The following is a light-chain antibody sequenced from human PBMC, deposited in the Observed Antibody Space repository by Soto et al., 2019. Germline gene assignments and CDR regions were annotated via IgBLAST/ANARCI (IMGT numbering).Light chain of an antibody. CDR1: DSNIGAGFD. CDR3: QSYDSSLSGSRV. J-gene: IGLJ3*02. V-gene: IGLV1-40*01. Sequence: QSVLTQPPSLSGAPGQRVTISCSGNDSNIGAGFDVHWYQQLPGRAPKLLIFNNNDRPSGVPDRFSGSKSGTSASLAITGLQAEDEANYYCQSYDSSLSGSRVFGGGTQLTVL. CDR2: NNN.